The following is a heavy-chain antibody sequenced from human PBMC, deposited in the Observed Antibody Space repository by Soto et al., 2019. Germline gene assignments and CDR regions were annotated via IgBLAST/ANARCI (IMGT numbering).Heavy chain of an antibody. CDR2: IYYSGST. Sequence: SETLSLTCTVSGGSISSGDYYWSWIRQPPGKGLEWIGYIYYSGSTYYNPSLKSRVTISVDTSKNQFSLKLSSVTAADTAVYYCARDLGSSSGLFGYWGQGTLVTVSS. J-gene: IGHJ4*02. D-gene: IGHD6-6*01. CDR3: ARDLGSSSGLFGY. V-gene: IGHV4-30-4*01. CDR1: GGSISSGDYY.